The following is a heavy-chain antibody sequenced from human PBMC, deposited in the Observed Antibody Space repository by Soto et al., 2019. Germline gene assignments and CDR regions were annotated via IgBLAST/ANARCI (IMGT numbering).Heavy chain of an antibody. CDR2: ISYDGSNK. CDR1: GFTFSSYG. V-gene: IGHV3-30*03. Sequence: GGSLRLSCAASGFTFSSYGMHWVRQAPGKGLEWVAVISYDGSNKYYADSVKGRFTISRDNSKNTLYLQMNSLRAEDTAVYYCARESQGAGLFDYWGQGTLVTVSS. J-gene: IGHJ4*02. CDR3: ARESQGAGLFDY.